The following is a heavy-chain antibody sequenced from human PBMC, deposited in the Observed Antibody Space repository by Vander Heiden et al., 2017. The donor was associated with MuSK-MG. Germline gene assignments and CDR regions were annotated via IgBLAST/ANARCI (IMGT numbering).Heavy chain of an antibody. J-gene: IGHJ5*02. CDR3: ARTLNGNWFDP. V-gene: IGHV4-59*01. Sequence: QVQLQESGPGLVKPSETLSLSCTVSGGSISSSYWSWIRQPPGKGLEWIGNIYYSGSTRYSPSLKSRVTISLDMSKSQFSLTLRSVTAADTALYYCARTLNGNWFDPWGQGTLVIVS. CDR2: IYYSGST. CDR1: GGSISSSY.